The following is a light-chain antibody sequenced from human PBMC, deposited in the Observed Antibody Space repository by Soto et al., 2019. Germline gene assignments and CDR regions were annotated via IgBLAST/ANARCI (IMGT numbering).Light chain of an antibody. CDR1: QSLLHSNGYKY. Sequence: DIVMTQCPLSLPVTPGERASISCRSSQSLLHSNGYKYLDWYLQKPGQSPQLXXYLGSNRASGGPDRFSGSGSGTDFTLKISRGQDEDVGVYDCMQALQTSRTFGQGTKVDIK. J-gene: IGKJ1*01. CDR2: LGS. CDR3: MQALQTSRT. V-gene: IGKV2-28*01.